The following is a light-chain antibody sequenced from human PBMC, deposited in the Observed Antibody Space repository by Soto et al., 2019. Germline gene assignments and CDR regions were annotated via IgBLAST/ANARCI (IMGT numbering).Light chain of an antibody. Sequence: DIQMTQSPSTLSASVGDRVTITCRASQSTNRWLAWYQQKPGKAPKLLIYRASTLESGVPSRFSGGGLGTEFSLNITSLQPDDFATYYCQQYSTYPYIFGQGTKVDI. CDR1: QSTNRW. J-gene: IGKJ2*01. V-gene: IGKV1-5*03. CDR2: RAS. CDR3: QQYSTYPYI.